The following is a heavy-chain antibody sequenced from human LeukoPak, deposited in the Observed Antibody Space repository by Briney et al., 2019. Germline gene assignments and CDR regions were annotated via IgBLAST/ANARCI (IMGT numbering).Heavy chain of an antibody. CDR1: GFTFSSYS. J-gene: IGHJ4*02. Sequence: GGSLRLSCAASGFTFSSYSMNWVRQAPGKGLEWVSSISSSSSYIYYADSVKGRFTISRDNAKNSLYLQMNSLRAEDTAVYYCARGRRDGYNRLSHPTYSDYWGQGTLVTVSS. D-gene: IGHD5-24*01. V-gene: IGHV3-21*01. CDR3: ARGRRDGYNRLSHPTYSDY. CDR2: ISSSSSYI.